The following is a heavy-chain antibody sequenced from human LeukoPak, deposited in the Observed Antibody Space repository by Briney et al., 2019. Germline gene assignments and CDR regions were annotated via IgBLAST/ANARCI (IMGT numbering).Heavy chain of an antibody. Sequence: SETLSLTCAVYGGSFSGYYWSWIRQPPGKGLEWIGEINHSGSTNYNPSLKSRVTISVDTSKNQFSLKLSSVTAADTAVYYCARSSGSYKGDAFDIWGQGTMVIVSS. CDR3: ARSSGSYKGDAFDI. J-gene: IGHJ3*02. CDR1: GGSFSGYY. D-gene: IGHD1-26*01. CDR2: INHSGST. V-gene: IGHV4-34*01.